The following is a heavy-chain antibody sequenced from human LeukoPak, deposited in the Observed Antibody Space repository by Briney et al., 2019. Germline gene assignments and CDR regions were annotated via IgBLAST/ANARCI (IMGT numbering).Heavy chain of an antibody. CDR3: ARGIEGGSSWYDSSRFDP. J-gene: IGHJ5*02. D-gene: IGHD6-13*01. CDR1: GGSISSSSYY. Sequence: PSETLSLTCTVSGGSISSSSYYWGWIRQPPGKGLEWIGSSYYSGSTYYNPSLKSRVTISVDTSKNQFSLKLSSVTAADTAVHYCARGIEGGSSWYDSSRFDPWGQGTLVTVSS. V-gene: IGHV4-39*07. CDR2: SYYSGST.